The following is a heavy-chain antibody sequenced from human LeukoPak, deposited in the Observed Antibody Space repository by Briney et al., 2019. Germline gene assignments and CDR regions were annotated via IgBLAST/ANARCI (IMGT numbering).Heavy chain of an antibody. V-gene: IGHV1-69*13. Sequence: SVKVSCKASGGTFSSYAISWVRQAPGQWLEWMGGIIPIFGTANYAQKFQGRVTITADESTSTAYMELSSLRSEDTAVYYCARGGYYDSSGYLDYWGQGTLVTVSS. CDR2: IIPIFGTA. J-gene: IGHJ4*02. CDR1: GGTFSSYA. D-gene: IGHD3-22*01. CDR3: ARGGYYDSSGYLDY.